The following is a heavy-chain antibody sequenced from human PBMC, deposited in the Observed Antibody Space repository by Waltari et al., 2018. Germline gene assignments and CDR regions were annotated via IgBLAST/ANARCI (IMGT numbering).Heavy chain of an antibody. CDR1: GFTCSSYA. CDR2: ISYDGSNK. D-gene: IGHD3-22*01. J-gene: IGHJ4*02. V-gene: IGHV3-30-3*01. Sequence: QVQLVESGGGVVQPGRSLRLSCAASGFTCSSYAMHWVRQAPGKGLEWVAVISYDGSNKYYADSVKGRFTISRDNSKNTLYLQMNSLRAEDTAVYYCARASYYYDSSAAPNYWGQGTLVTVSS. CDR3: ARASYYYDSSAAPNY.